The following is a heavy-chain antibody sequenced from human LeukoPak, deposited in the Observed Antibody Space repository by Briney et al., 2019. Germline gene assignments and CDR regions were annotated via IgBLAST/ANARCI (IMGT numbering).Heavy chain of an antibody. J-gene: IGHJ4*02. Sequence: SETLSLTCIVSGGSISSSSYYWGWIRQPPGKGLEWIGSIYYSGSTYYNPSLKSRVTISVDTSKNQFSLKLSSVTAADTAVYYCASRLIVLRYFDWLVDYWGQGTLVTVSS. CDR2: IYYSGST. CDR1: GGSISSSSYY. CDR3: ASRLIVLRYFDWLVDY. D-gene: IGHD3-9*01. V-gene: IGHV4-39*01.